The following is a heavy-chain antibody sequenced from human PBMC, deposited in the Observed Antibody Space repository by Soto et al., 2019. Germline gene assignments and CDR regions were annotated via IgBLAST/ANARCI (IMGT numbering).Heavy chain of an antibody. D-gene: IGHD3-10*01. Sequence: GGSLRLSCAASGFTFSSYAMSWVRQAPGKGLEWVSAISGSGGSTYYADSVKGRFTISRDNSKNTLYLQMNSLRAEDTAVYYCAKVFGHMVRGVIITTQDFDYWGQGTLVTVSS. V-gene: IGHV3-23*01. CDR3: AKVFGHMVRGVIITTQDFDY. CDR1: GFTFSSYA. J-gene: IGHJ4*02. CDR2: ISGSGGST.